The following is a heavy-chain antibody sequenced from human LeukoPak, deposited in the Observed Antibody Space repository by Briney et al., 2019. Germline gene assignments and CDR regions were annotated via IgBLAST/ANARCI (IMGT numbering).Heavy chain of an antibody. CDR3: ARSYSGSPDY. J-gene: IGHJ4*02. CDR1: GFTFSSYA. Sequence: GRSLRLSCAASGFTFSSYAMHWVRQAPGKGLEWVAVISYDGSNKYYADSVKGRFTISRDNSKNTLYLQMNSLRAEDTAVYYCARSYSGSPDYWGQGTLVTVSS. CDR2: ISYDGSNK. V-gene: IGHV3-30*07. D-gene: IGHD5-12*01.